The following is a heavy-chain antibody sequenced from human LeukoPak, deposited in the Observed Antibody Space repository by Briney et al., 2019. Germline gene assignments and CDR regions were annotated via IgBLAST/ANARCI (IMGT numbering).Heavy chain of an antibody. CDR1: GGSFSGYY. J-gene: IGHJ4*02. CDR3: ARGGRAARRGRHDKEMFDY. V-gene: IGHV4-34*01. D-gene: IGHD6-6*01. Sequence: PSETLSLTCAVYGGSFSGYYWSWIRQPPGKGLEWIGEINHSGSTNYNPSLKSRVTISVDTSKNQFSLKLSSVTAADTAVYYCARGGRAARRGRHDKEMFDYWGQGTLVTVSS. CDR2: INHSGST.